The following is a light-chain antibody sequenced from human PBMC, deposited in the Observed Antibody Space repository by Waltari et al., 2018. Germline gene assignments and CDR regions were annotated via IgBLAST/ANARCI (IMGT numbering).Light chain of an antibody. J-gene: IGLJ2*01. CDR3: SSYTSSSTVV. CDR1: SSDVGGYNY. V-gene: IGLV2-14*01. CDR2: EVS. Sequence: QSALTQPASVSGSPGQSITISCTGTSSDVGGYNYVSWYQQHPGNAPKLMIYEVSNRPLGVSNRFSGSKAGNTASLTISGRQAEDEADYYCSSYTSSSTVVFGGGTKLTVL.